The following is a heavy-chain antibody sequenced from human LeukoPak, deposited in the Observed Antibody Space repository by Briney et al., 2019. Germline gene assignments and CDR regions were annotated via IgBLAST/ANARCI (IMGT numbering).Heavy chain of an antibody. V-gene: IGHV4-59*08. Sequence: PSETLSLTCTVSGDSIRNYCWSWIRQPPGKGLEWIAFFCYSGSTNYNPSLKSRVTISVDTSKNQFSLKLSSVTAADTAVYFCARGPYSYDSSGAFDIWGQGTMVTVSS. CDR1: GDSIRNYC. CDR2: FCYSGST. D-gene: IGHD3-22*01. CDR3: ARGPYSYDSSGAFDI. J-gene: IGHJ3*02.